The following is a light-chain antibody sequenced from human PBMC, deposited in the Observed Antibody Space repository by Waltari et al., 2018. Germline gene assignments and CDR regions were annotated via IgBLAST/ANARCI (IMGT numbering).Light chain of an antibody. CDR3: QVWDSSSDHVV. J-gene: IGLJ2*01. CDR1: NIGSKR. V-gene: IGLV3-21*03. CDR2: DDS. Sequence: SYLLTQPPEAPVPPGKTARITCGGNNIGSKRVHWYQQKPGQAPVLVVYDDSDRPSGIPERFSGSNSVNTATLTISRVEAGDEADYYCQVWDSSSDHVVFGGGTKLTVL.